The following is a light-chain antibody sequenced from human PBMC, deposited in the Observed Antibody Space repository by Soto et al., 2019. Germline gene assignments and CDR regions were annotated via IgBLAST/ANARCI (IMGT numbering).Light chain of an antibody. J-gene: IGKJ3*01. CDR2: GAS. Sequence: EIVLTQSPGTLSLSPGERATLSCRASQSVSSSYLAWYQQKPGQAPRLLIYGASSRATGIPDRFSGSGSGTDFTLTITGLEPEDFAVYYCQQYGSSPDLITFGPGTKVDIK. CDR1: QSVSSSY. V-gene: IGKV3-20*01. CDR3: QQYGSSPDLIT.